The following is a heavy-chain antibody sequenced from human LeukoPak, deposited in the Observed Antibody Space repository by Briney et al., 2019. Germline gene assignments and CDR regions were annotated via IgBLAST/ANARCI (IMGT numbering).Heavy chain of an antibody. CDR3: EKNSALSSYAGLDY. Sequence: GGSLRLSCAASGFTFSNYGMSWVRQAPGKGLEWVSVISGVGGDIYYADFVKGRFTISRDNSESTLYLQMNSLRAEDTAVYYCEKNSALSSYAGLDYWGQGTLVTVSS. V-gene: IGHV3-23*01. J-gene: IGHJ4*02. CDR2: ISGVGGDI. CDR1: GFTFSNYG. D-gene: IGHD4-17*01.